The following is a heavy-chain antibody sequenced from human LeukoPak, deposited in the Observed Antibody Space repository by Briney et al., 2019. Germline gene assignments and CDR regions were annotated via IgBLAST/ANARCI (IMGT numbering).Heavy chain of an antibody. J-gene: IGHJ4*02. CDR1: GYTFIGYY. CDR2: INPNSGTT. V-gene: IGHV1-2*02. Sequence: ASVKVSCKASGYTFIGYYMHWVRQAPGQGLEWMGCINPNSGTTNYAQKFQGRVTMTRDTSITTAYMELSGLRSDDTAVYYCASLRLIDYWGQGTLVTVSS. D-gene: IGHD3-16*01. CDR3: ASLRLIDY.